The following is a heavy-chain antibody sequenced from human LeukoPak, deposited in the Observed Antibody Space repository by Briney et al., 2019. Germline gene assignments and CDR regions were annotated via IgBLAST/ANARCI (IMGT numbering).Heavy chain of an antibody. CDR2: IYHSGST. CDR3: ARSEAYCSGVSCYNNLFDP. CDR1: AYSISSGYY. Sequence: SETLSLTCAVSAYSISSGYYWGCIRQPPGKGLEWIGSIYHSGSTSYYPSLKSRVTISVDTSRNQFSLKLSSVTAADTAVYYCARSEAYCSGVSCYNNLFDPWGQGTLVTDSS. D-gene: IGHD2-15*01. J-gene: IGHJ5*02. V-gene: IGHV4-38-2*01.